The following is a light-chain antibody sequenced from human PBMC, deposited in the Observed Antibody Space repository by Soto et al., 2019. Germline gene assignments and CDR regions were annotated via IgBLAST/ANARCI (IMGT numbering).Light chain of an antibody. CDR2: GAS. CDR3: QQYSTSPLT. Sequence: DIVLTQSPGILSLSPGERATLSCRTSQSVRSSHLAWYQQKSGQAPRLLIYGASSRATGIPDRFGGSGSGTDFTLTISRLEPEDFAVYHCQQYSTSPLTFGGGTKVDIK. J-gene: IGKJ4*01. V-gene: IGKV3-20*01. CDR1: QSVRSSH.